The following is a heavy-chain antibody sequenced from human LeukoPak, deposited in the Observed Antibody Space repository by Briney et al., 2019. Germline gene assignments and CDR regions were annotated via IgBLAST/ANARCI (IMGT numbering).Heavy chain of an antibody. CDR2: FAPEHGET. Sequence: ASVKVSCKLSGYTLSEFSVHWVRLAPGKGLEWMGGFAPEHGETICAQRLQGRISMTEDTSTDTSYMELNNLRSEDTALYFCATHPRTIDFWSDYTYYFDYWGQGTLVTVSS. CDR3: ATHPRTIDFWSDYTYYFDY. D-gene: IGHD3-3*01. V-gene: IGHV1-24*01. J-gene: IGHJ4*02. CDR1: GYTLSEFS.